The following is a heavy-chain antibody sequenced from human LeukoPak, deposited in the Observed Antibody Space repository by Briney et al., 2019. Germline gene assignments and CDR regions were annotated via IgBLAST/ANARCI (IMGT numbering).Heavy chain of an antibody. D-gene: IGHD6-19*01. CDR3: ARDVAVAGVPFDY. J-gene: IGHJ4*02. CDR2: ISSSSSYI. CDR1: GFTFSSYS. V-gene: IGHV3-21*01. Sequence: TGGSLRLSCAASGFTFSSYSMNWVRQAPGKGLEWVSSISSSSSYIYYADSVKGRFTISRDNAKNSLYLQMNSLRAEDTAVYYCARDVAVAGVPFDYWGQGTLVTVSS.